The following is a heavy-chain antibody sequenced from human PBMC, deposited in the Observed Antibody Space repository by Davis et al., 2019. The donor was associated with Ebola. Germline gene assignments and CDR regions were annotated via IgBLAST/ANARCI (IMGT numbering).Heavy chain of an antibody. CDR3: ASQITMVRGVNYYYGMDV. Sequence: GESLKISCAASGFTFSTYSMNWVRQAPGKGLEWVSYISSTSSTIYYAESVKGRFTISRDNAKNSLYLQMNSLRDEDTAVYYCASQITMVRGVNYYYGMDVWGKGTTVTVSS. CDR1: GFTFSTYS. J-gene: IGHJ6*04. CDR2: ISSTSSTI. D-gene: IGHD3-10*01. V-gene: IGHV3-48*02.